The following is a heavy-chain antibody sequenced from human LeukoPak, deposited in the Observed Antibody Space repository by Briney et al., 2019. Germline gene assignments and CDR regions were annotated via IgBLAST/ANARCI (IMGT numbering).Heavy chain of an antibody. D-gene: IGHD6-19*01. J-gene: IGHJ3*02. Sequence: GGSLRLSCAASGFTFSNCAMNWVRQAPGKGLEWVTGITDSGDRSFYAESVKGRFTISRDKSKNTLYLQMDSLRAEDTAVYYCAKDRGAVAVGAFDIWGQGTMVTVSS. CDR3: AKDRGAVAVGAFDI. CDR2: ITDSGDRS. V-gene: IGHV3-23*01. CDR1: GFTFSNCA.